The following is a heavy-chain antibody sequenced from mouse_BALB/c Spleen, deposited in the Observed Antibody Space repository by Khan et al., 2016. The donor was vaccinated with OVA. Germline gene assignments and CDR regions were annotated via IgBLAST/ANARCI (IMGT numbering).Heavy chain of an antibody. J-gene: IGHJ4*01. CDR3: ARRTTGYTMDY. Sequence: QIQLVQSGAELARPGASVRMSCKASGYTFTSNTMHWVKQRPGQGLEWIGYINPRSGYTNYNQNFKDKATLTADKSSSTAYMQLSSRTSEDSAVYYCARRTTGYTMDYWGQGTSVTVSS. V-gene: IGHV1-4*01. CDR1: GYTFTSNT. D-gene: IGHD2-14*01. CDR2: INPRSGYT.